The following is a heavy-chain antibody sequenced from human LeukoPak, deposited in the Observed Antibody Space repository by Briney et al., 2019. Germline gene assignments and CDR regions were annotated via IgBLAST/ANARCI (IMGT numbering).Heavy chain of an antibody. V-gene: IGHV3-23*01. D-gene: IGHD2-15*01. CDR1: GFTFSNYP. CDR3: ARQLGYCSGGSCHFDK. Sequence: GGSLRLSCAASGFTFSNYPMSWVRQAPGRGLEWVSAISDSGANTFQADSVKGRFTISRDNSKKTVYLQMNSLRAEDTAVYHCARQLGYCSGGSCHFDKWGQGTLVTVSS. J-gene: IGHJ4*02. CDR2: ISDSGANT.